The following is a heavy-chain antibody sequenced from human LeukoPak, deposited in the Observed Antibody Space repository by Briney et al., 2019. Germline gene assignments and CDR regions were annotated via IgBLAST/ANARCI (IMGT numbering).Heavy chain of an antibody. V-gene: IGHV3-23*01. CDR1: GFTFSSYA. CDR3: AKDRDYYLVGFFDY. J-gene: IGHJ4*02. D-gene: IGHD3-10*01. Sequence: GGSLRLSCAASGFTFSSYAMSWVRQAPGKGLEWVSAISGSGVTTYYADSVKGRFTISRDNSKNTLYLQMNGLRAEDTALYYCAKDRDYYLVGFFDYWGQGTLVTVSS. CDR2: ISGSGVTT.